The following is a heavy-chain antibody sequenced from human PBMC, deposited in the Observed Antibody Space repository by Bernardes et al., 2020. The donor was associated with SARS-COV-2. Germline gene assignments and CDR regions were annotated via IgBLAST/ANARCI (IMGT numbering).Heavy chain of an antibody. Sequence: AGVQVPRMSSGYSFNTYGINWVRQAPGQELEWMAWIGVYNGITKYAGKFQGRVTMTTDTSTSTAYLELGSLTSDDTAVYYCAREASFRDDYWGQGTLVSVSS. V-gene: IGHV1-18*04. CDR3: AREASFRDDY. CDR2: IGVYNGIT. CDR1: GYSFNTYG. J-gene: IGHJ4*02. D-gene: IGHD1-26*01.